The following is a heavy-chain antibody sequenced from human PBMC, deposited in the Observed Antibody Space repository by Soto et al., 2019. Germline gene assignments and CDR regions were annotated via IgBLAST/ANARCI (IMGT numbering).Heavy chain of an antibody. D-gene: IGHD6-13*01. J-gene: IGHJ5*02. CDR1: GYTFGSYW. CDR2: IYPGDSDT. CDR3: ARLLRRWGYCSSWYYWFAP. Sequence: GESLKISCKGSGYTFGSYWIGWVRQKPGKGLEWMGIIYPGDSDTRYSPSFQGQVTMSVDRSISTAYLQWSSLKASDTAMYYCARLLRRWGYCSSWYYWFAPWGQGTLVIVSS. V-gene: IGHV5-51*01.